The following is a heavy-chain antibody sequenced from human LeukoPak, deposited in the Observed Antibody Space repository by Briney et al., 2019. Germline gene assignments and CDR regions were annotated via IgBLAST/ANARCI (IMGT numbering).Heavy chain of an antibody. V-gene: IGHV1-2*02. Sequence: GASVKVSCKASGYTFTGYYMHWVRQAPGQGLEWMGWINPNSGGTNYAQKFQGRVTMTRDTSISTAYMELSRLRSDDTAVYYCASSSYSSGWYDFDYWGQGTLVTVSS. CDR3: ASSSYSSGWYDFDY. CDR1: GYTFTGYY. CDR2: INPNSGGT. D-gene: IGHD6-19*01. J-gene: IGHJ4*02.